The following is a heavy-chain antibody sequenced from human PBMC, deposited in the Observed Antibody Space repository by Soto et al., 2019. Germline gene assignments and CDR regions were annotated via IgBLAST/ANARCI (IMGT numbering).Heavy chain of an antibody. CDR1: GFTFDDYA. CDR2: ISWNSGSI. Sequence: GGSLRLSCAASGFTFDDYAMHWVRQAPGKGLEWVSGISWNSGSIGYADSVKGRFTISRDNAKNSLYLQMNSLRAEDTALYYCAKDILRRSGWFRVAFDIWGQGTMVTVSS. D-gene: IGHD6-19*01. J-gene: IGHJ3*02. CDR3: AKDILRRSGWFRVAFDI. V-gene: IGHV3-9*01.